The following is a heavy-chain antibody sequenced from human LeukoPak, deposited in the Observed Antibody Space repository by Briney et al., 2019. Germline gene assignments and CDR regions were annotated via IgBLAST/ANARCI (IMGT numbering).Heavy chain of an antibody. V-gene: IGHV3-11*06. D-gene: IGHD1-7*01. CDR2: ISSSSSYT. Sequence: PGGSLRLSCAASGFTFSDYYMSWIRQAPGKGLEWVSYISSSSSYTNYADSVKGRFTISRDNAKNSLYLQMNSLRAEDTAVYYCTRNLAPFDYWGQGTLVTVSS. CDR1: GFTFSDYY. J-gene: IGHJ4*02. CDR3: TRNLAPFDY.